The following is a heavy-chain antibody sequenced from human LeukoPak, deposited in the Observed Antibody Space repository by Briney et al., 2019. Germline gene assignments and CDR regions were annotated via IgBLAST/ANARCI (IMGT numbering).Heavy chain of an antibody. J-gene: IGHJ5*02. V-gene: IGHV4-61*02. CDR1: GGSISSGSYY. D-gene: IGHD6-13*01. Sequence: SQTLSLTCTVSGGSISSGSYYWSWIRQPAGKGLEWIGRIYTSGSTNYNPSLKSRVTISVDTSKNQFSLKLSSVTAADTAVYYCASGSSSWDWFDPWGQGTLATVSS. CDR2: IYTSGST. CDR3: ASGSSSWDWFDP.